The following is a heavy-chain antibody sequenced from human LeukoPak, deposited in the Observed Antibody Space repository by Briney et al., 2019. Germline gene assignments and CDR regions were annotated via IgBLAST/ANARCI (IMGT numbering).Heavy chain of an antibody. D-gene: IGHD6-19*01. CDR1: GFSFNTYN. CDR2: ISYDETNT. Sequence: GGSVRLSCAASGFSFNTYNIHWVRQAPVKGLEWVAVISYDETNTFYADSVKGRFTISRDSSKNTLFLQMNSLRAYDTAVYYCAREYTSGWYDYWGQGTLVTVSS. J-gene: IGHJ4*02. V-gene: IGHV3-30-3*01. CDR3: AREYTSGWYDY.